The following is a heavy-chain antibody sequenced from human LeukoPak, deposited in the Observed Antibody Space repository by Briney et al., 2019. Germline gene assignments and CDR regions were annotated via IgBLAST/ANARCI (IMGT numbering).Heavy chain of an antibody. D-gene: IGHD4-11*01. CDR3: ARDKGDYRSIYYYMDV. J-gene: IGHJ6*03. V-gene: IGHV4-34*01. CDR1: GGSFSGSY. CDR2: INHSGNT. Sequence: SETLSLTCAVYGGSFSGSYWSWIRQPPGKGLEWIGEINHSGNTNYNPSLKSRVTISVDAPKNQFSLKLSSVTAADTAVYYCARDKGDYRSIYYYMDVWGKGTTVTVSS.